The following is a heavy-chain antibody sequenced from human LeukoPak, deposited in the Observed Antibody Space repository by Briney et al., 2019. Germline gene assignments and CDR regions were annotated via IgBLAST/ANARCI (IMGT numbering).Heavy chain of an antibody. J-gene: IGHJ3*02. CDR2: TYYRSKWYN. CDR3: ARAARVLWFRERARGAFDI. Sequence: SQTLSLTCAISGDSVSSNSAAWNWIRQSPSRGLEWLGRTYYRSKWYNDYAVSVKSRITINPDTSKNQFSLQLNSVTPEDTAVYYCARAARVLWFRERARGAFDIWGQGTMVTVSS. CDR1: GDSVSSNSAA. V-gene: IGHV6-1*01. D-gene: IGHD3-10*01.